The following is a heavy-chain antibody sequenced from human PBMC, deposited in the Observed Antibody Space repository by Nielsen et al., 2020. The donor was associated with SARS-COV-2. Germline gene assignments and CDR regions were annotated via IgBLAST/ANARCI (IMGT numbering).Heavy chain of an antibody. CDR1: GFTFDDYA. J-gene: IGHJ6*02. CDR3: ARSIAAAGNYYYYYGMDV. D-gene: IGHD6-13*01. CDR2: ISWNSGSI. Sequence: SLKISCAASGFTFDDYAMHWVRQAPGKGLEWVSGISWNSGSIGYADSVKDRFTISRDNSKNTLYLQMNSLRAEDTAVYYCARSIAAAGNYYYYYGMDVWGQGTTVTVSS. V-gene: IGHV3-9*01.